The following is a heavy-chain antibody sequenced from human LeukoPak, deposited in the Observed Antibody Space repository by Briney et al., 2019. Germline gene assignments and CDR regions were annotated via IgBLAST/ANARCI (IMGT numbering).Heavy chain of an antibody. CDR3: ARGYYGSGSYFDY. D-gene: IGHD3-10*01. CDR1: GYTFTGYY. J-gene: IGHJ4*02. CDR2: INPNSGGT. Sequence: ASVNVSCKASGYTFTGYYMHWVRQAPGRGLEWMGWINPNSGGTNYAQKFQGRVTMTRDKSISKAYMELSRLRSDETAVYYCARGYYGSGSYFDYWGQGTLVTVSS. V-gene: IGHV1-2*02.